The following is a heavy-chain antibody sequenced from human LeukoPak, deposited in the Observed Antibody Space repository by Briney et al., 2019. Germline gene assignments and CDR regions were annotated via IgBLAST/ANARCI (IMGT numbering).Heavy chain of an antibody. CDR3: ARGLTGYYTVDY. Sequence: GSLRLSCAASGFTFSSYGMSWVRQAPGKGLEWIGYIYYSGSTNYNPSLKSRVTISVDTSKNQFSLKLSSVTAADTAVYYCARGLTGYYTVDYWGQGTLVTVSS. V-gene: IGHV4-59*01. J-gene: IGHJ4*02. CDR1: GFTFSSYG. D-gene: IGHD3-9*01. CDR2: IYYSGST.